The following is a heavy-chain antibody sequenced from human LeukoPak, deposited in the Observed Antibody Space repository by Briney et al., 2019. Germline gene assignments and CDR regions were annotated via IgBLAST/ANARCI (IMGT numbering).Heavy chain of an antibody. Sequence: PSETLSLTCTVSGGPMSGDSLTESNYFWVWIRQPPGKGLEWIGSIYYSGSTYYNPSLKSRVTISVDTSKNQFSLKLSPVTAADTAVYYCARLGYSSSSYWGQGTLVTVSS. CDR2: IYYSGST. CDR3: ARLGYSSSSY. V-gene: IGHV4-39*01. D-gene: IGHD6-6*01. CDR1: GGPMSGDSLTESNYF. J-gene: IGHJ4*02.